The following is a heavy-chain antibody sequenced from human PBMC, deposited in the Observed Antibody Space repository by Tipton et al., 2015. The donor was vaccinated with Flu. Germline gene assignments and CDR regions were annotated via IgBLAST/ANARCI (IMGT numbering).Heavy chain of an antibody. CDR2: IYYSGST. V-gene: IGHV4-31*03. J-gene: IGHJ5*02. D-gene: IGHD4-17*01. CDR1: GGSISSGGYY. CDR3: ARAPRLRGDYVIWVGWFDP. Sequence: LRLSCTVSGGSISSGGYYWSWIRQHPGKGLEWIGYIYYSGSTYYNPSLKSRVTISVDTSKNQFSLKLSSVTAADTAVYYCARAPRLRGDYVIWVGWFDPWGQGTLVTVSS.